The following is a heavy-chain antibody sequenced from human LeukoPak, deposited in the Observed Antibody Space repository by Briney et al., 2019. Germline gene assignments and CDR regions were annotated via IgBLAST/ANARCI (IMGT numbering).Heavy chain of an antibody. Sequence: GGSLRLSCAASGFIFSYYWMSWVRQAPGKGLEWVANIKQDGSEKYYAASVRGRFTFSRDNAKNSLYLHMSSLRAEDTAIYYCARDRAFSTFDYWGRGTLVTVSS. CDR3: ARDRAFSTFDY. D-gene: IGHD2-2*01. CDR2: IKQDGSEK. V-gene: IGHV3-7*01. J-gene: IGHJ4*01. CDR1: GFIFSYYW.